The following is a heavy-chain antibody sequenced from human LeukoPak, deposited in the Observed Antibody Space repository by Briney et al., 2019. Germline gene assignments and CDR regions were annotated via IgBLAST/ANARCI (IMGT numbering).Heavy chain of an antibody. CDR1: GGSISSSSYY. Sequence: NASETLSLTCTVSGGSISSSSYYWGWIRQPPGKGLEWIGSIYYSGSTYYNPSLKSRVTISVDTSKNQFSLKLSSVTAADTAVYYCARASTGMIVGYYFDYWGQGTLVTVSS. CDR3: ARASTGMIVGYYFDY. V-gene: IGHV4-39*01. CDR2: IYYSGST. D-gene: IGHD3-22*01. J-gene: IGHJ4*02.